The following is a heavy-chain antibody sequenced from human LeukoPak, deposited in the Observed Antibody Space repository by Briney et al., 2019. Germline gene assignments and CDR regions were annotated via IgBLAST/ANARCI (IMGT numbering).Heavy chain of an antibody. V-gene: IGHV4-34*01. J-gene: IGHJ5*02. CDR2: INHSGST. D-gene: IGHD4-11*01. Sequence: PSETLSLTCAVYGGSFSGYYWSWIRQPPGKGLEWIGEINHSGSTNYNPSLKSRVTISVDTSKNQFSLKLSSVPAADTAVYYCARGAYSNYYHRSRWFDPWGQGTLVTVSS. CDR1: GGSFSGYY. CDR3: ARGAYSNYYHRSRWFDP.